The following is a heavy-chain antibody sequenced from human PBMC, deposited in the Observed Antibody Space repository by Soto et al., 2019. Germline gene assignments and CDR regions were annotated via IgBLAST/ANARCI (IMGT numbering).Heavy chain of an antibody. Sequence: QVQLVQSGAEVKKPGASVKVSCKASGYTFTSYGISWVRQAPGQGLEWMGWISAYNGNTNYAQKLQGRVTMTTDTPTSTADMELRSLRADDTAVYYCASSLLVGYGLEGESDWGQGTLVTVSS. V-gene: IGHV1-18*01. CDR3: ASSLLVGYGLEGESD. J-gene: IGHJ4*02. CDR2: ISAYNGNT. CDR1: GYTFTSYG. D-gene: IGHD5-18*01.